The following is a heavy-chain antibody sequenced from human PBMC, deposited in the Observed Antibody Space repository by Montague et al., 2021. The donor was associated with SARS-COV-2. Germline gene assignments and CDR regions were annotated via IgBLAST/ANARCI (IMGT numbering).Heavy chain of an antibody. D-gene: IGHD5-12*01. J-gene: IGHJ5*02. CDR3: AKGQKIQWLVFNSAPDWFDP. CDR1: GFTFDDYV. V-gene: IGHV3-9*01. Sequence: SLRLSCAASGFTFDDYVMHWVRQAPGKGLEWVSGIGWRSGSIGYADSVKSRFTVSRDNAKNSLYLQMNSLRAEDTALYHCAKGQKIQWLVFNSAPDWFDPWGQGTLVTVSS. CDR2: IGWRSGSI.